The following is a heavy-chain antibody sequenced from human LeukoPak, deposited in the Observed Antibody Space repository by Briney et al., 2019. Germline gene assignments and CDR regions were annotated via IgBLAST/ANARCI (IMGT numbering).Heavy chain of an antibody. CDR3: ARGDLGYCTNGVCYTLWDY. V-gene: IGHV3-48*03. J-gene: IGHJ4*02. CDR1: GFTFSSYE. D-gene: IGHD2-8*01. Sequence: GGSLRLSCAASGFTFSSYEMNWVRRAPGKGLEWVSYISSSGSTIYYADSVKGRFTISRDNAKNSLYLQMNSLRAEDTAVYYCARGDLGYCTNGVCYTLWDYWGQGTLVTVSS. CDR2: ISSSGSTI.